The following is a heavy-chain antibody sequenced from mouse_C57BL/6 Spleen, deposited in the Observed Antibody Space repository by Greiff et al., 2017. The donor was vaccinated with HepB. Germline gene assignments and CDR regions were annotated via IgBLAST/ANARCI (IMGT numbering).Heavy chain of an antibody. Sequence: QVQLQQPGAELVRPGSSVKLSCKASGYTFTSYWMDWVKQRPGQGLEWIGNIYPSDSETHYNQKFKDKATLTVDKSSSTAYMQLSSLTSEDSAVYYSARGDYYGSSGYFDVWGTGTTVTVSS. CDR3: ARGDYYGSSGYFDV. CDR2: IYPSDSET. CDR1: GYTFTSYW. V-gene: IGHV1-61*01. J-gene: IGHJ1*03. D-gene: IGHD1-1*01.